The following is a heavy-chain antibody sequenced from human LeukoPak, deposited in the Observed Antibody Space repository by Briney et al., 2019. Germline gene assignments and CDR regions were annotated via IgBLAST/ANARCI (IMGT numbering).Heavy chain of an antibody. Sequence: KPPQTLSLTCAVYGGSFSGYYWSWIRQPPGKGLEWIGEINHSGSTNYNPSLKSRVTISVDTSKNQFSLKLSSVTAADTAVYYCARRYCSGGSCYSVYYYYYYMDVWGKGTTVTVSS. D-gene: IGHD2-15*01. CDR3: ARRYCSGGSCYSVYYYYYYMDV. V-gene: IGHV4-34*01. J-gene: IGHJ6*03. CDR1: GGSFSGYY. CDR2: INHSGST.